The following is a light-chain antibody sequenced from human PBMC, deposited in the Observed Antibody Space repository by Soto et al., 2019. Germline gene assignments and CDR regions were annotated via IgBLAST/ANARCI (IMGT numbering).Light chain of an antibody. CDR3: QQLNSYPL. Sequence: DIQLTQSPSFLSASVGDRVTITCRASQGISSYLAWYQQKPGKAPKLLMYAASTLQSGVPPRFSGSGSGTEFTLTISSLQPEDFATYYCQQLNSYPLFGPGTKVDIK. V-gene: IGKV1-9*01. CDR1: QGISSY. J-gene: IGKJ3*01. CDR2: AAS.